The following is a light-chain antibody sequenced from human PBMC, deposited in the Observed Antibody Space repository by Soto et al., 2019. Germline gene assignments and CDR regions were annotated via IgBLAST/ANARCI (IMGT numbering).Light chain of an antibody. J-gene: IGKJ2*02. CDR3: QQYGSSPST. CDR2: GAS. Sequence: EIVLTQSPGTLSLSPGERATLSCRASQSVRSSYLAWYQQKPGQAPRLLIYGASTRATGIPDRFSGRGSGTDFTLSISRLEPDDFAVYCCQQYGSSPSTFGQGTKLEIK. CDR1: QSVRSSY. V-gene: IGKV3-20*01.